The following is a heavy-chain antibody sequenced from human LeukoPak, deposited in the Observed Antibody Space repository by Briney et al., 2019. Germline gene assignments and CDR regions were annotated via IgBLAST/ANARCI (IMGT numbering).Heavy chain of an antibody. CDR1: GGSIGNFF. Sequence: SETLSLTCTVSGGSIGNFFWSWIRQSPGEGLEWIGFIYENGRTSYNPSLKSRVTISVDMSKNQFSLRLTSMTAADTAVYYCARDWELGHWGRGILVTVSS. CDR3: ARDWELGH. V-gene: IGHV4-59*01. CDR2: IYENGRT. D-gene: IGHD1-26*01. J-gene: IGHJ4*02.